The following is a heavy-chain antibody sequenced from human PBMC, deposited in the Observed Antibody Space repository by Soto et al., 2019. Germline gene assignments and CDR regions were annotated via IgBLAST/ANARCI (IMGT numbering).Heavy chain of an antibody. CDR2: INPNSGGT. CDR1: GYTFTGYY. J-gene: IGHJ6*02. V-gene: IGHV1-2*02. D-gene: IGHD2-8*01. Sequence: ASVKVSCKASGYTFTGYYMHWVRQAPGQGLEWMGWINPNSGGTNYAQKFQGRVTMTRDTSISTAYMELSRLRSDDTAVYYCARARYFEHTNDYYYYYGTDVWRPGPTVTVYS. CDR3: ARARYFEHTNDYYYYYGTDV.